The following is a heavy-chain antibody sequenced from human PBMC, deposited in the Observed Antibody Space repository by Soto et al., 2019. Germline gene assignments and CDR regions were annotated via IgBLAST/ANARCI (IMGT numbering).Heavy chain of an antibody. Sequence: GSLRLSCAASGFTFSSYSMNWVRQAPGKGLEWVSYISSSSSTIYYADSVKGRFTISRDNAKNSLYLQMNSLRDEDTAVYYCARDQRYYDFWSGYYHSQPFDYWGQGTLVTVSS. J-gene: IGHJ4*02. CDR3: ARDQRYYDFWSGYYHSQPFDY. CDR1: GFTFSSYS. V-gene: IGHV3-48*02. D-gene: IGHD3-3*01. CDR2: ISSSSSTI.